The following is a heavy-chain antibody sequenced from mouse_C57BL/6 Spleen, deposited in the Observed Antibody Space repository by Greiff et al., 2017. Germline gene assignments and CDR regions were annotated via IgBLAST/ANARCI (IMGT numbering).Heavy chain of an antibody. J-gene: IGHJ2*01. Sequence: EVQLQQSGAELVRPGASVKLSCTASGFNIKDDYMHWVKQRPEQGLDWIGWIDPENGDTEYASKFQGKATITADTSSTTAYLQLSSLTSEDAAVYYCTSVWLRGVLDYWGQGTTLTVSS. CDR3: TSVWLRGVLDY. D-gene: IGHD2-2*01. CDR1: GFNIKDDY. V-gene: IGHV14-4*01. CDR2: IDPENGDT.